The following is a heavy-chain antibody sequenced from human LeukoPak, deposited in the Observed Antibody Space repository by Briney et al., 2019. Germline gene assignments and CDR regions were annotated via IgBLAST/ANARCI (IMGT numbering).Heavy chain of an antibody. J-gene: IGHJ4*02. CDR3: ARDRPWGYTYGQIDY. Sequence: GASVKVSCKASGYTFTSYGISWVRQAPGQGLEWMGWISPYNGNTNYAQNLQGRVTMTTDTSTSTAYMELRSLRSDDTAVYYCARDRPWGYTYGQIDYWGQGTLVTVSS. CDR2: ISPYNGNT. D-gene: IGHD5-18*01. V-gene: IGHV1-18*01. CDR1: GYTFTSYG.